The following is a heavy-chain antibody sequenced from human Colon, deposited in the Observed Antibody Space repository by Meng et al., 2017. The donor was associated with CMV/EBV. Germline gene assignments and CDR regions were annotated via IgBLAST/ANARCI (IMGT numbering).Heavy chain of an antibody. CDR2: ISGRGSVT. CDR1: GFTFSSYA. D-gene: IGHD6-19*01. CDR3: AKDSSGWYYFDC. Sequence: GGSLRLSCAASGFTFSSYAMSWVRQSPGKGLEWVLAISGRGSVTYYADSVKGRFTISRDNSENTLYLQVNSLGAEDAAVYFCAKDSSGWYYFDCWGQGTLVTVSS. J-gene: IGHJ4*02. V-gene: IGHV3-23*01.